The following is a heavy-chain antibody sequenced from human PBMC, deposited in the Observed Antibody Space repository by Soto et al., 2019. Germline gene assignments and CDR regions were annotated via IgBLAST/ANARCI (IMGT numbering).Heavy chain of an antibody. CDR1: GGSISSYY. CDR2: IYYSGST. Sequence: PSETLSLTCTVSGGSISSYYWSWIRQPPGKGLEWIGYIYYSGSTNYNPSLKSRVTISVDTSKNQFSLKLSSVTAADTAVYYCARLRGYSGYDYSYYYYYMDVWGKGTTVTVSS. V-gene: IGHV4-59*08. D-gene: IGHD5-12*01. J-gene: IGHJ6*03. CDR3: ARLRGYSGYDYSYYYYYMDV.